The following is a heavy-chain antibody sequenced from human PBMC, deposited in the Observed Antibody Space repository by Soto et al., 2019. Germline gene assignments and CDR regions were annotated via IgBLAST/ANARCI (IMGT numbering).Heavy chain of an antibody. V-gene: IGHV1-18*01. D-gene: IGHD3-16*01. J-gene: IGHJ4*02. CDR1: GYTFTSYG. CDR2: ISAYNGNT. Sequence: RASVKVSCKASGYTFTSYGISWVRQAPGQGLEWKGWISAYNGNTNYSQKLQGRVTMTTDTSTSTAYMVLRSLRSDDTAVYYCARVWVRGDYDLGPFDYWGQGTLVTVSS. CDR3: ARVWVRGDYDLGPFDY.